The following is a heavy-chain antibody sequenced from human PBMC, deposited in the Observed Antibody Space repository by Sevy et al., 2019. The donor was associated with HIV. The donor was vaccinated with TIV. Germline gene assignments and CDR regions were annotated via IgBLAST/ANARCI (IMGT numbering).Heavy chain of an antibody. J-gene: IGHJ4*02. CDR2: ISSSSSYI. Sequence: GGSLRLSCAASGFTFSSYSMNWVRQAPGKGLEWVSSISSSSSYIYYADSVQGRFTISRDNAKKSLFLQMNSLRDEDSAVYFCARDKVETATITTFDYWGQGTLVTVSS. CDR3: ARDKVETATITTFDY. D-gene: IGHD5-12*01. CDR1: GFTFSSYS. V-gene: IGHV3-21*01.